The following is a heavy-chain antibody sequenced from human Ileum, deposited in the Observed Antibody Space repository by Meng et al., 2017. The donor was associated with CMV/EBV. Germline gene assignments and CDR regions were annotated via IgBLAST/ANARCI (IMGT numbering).Heavy chain of an antibody. D-gene: IGHD2-21*01. J-gene: IGHJ5*02. V-gene: IGHV1-2*02. CDR3: ARDPGCDDPTCYGIGWDL. Sequence: ASVKVSCKASGYSFSDYYIHWVRQAPGQGLEWMGWIKVDNGDTRYAPKFQGRVTVTRDTSIDTAYIELKSLKSDDTAIYYCARDPGCDDPTCYGIGWDLWGQGTLVTVSS. CDR2: IKVDNGDT. CDR1: GYSFSDYY.